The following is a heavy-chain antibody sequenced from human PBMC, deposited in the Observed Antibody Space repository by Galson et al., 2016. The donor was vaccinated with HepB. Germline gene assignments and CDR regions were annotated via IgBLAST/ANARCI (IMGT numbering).Heavy chain of an antibody. V-gene: IGHV4-59*12. CDR2: IYHNGGT. CDR1: VAYISSSY. CDR3: ASSQAGYGNGVFDF. J-gene: IGHJ4*02. D-gene: IGHD2-15*01. Sequence: ETLSLTCTVSVAYISSSYLSWIRQTPGKGLEWIGDIYHNGGTHHNPSLKSRVTISIDTSKQQFSMRVQSVPDADPAVYYCASSQAGYGNGVFDFWGQGAQVVVSS.